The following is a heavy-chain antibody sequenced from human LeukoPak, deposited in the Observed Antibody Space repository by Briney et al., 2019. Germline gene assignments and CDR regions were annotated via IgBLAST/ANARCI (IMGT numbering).Heavy chain of an antibody. CDR2: IYPGDSDT. V-gene: IGHV5-51*01. Sequence: RGESLKISCKGSGYSFTSYWIGWVRQMPGKGLEWMGIIYPGDSDTRYSPSFQGQVTISADKPISTAYLQWSSLKASDTAMYYCARLMSIAVAGTAFDIWGQGTMVTVSS. CDR3: ARLMSIAVAGTAFDI. J-gene: IGHJ3*02. D-gene: IGHD6-19*01. CDR1: GYSFTSYW.